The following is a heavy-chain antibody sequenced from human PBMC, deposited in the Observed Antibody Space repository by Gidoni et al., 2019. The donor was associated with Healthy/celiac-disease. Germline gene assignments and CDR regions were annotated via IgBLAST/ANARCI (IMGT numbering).Heavy chain of an antibody. Sequence: EVQLVESGGGLVKPGGSLRLSCAASGFPFSSYRMNWVRQAPGQGLEWVSSISSSSSYIYYADSVKGRFTISRDNAKNSLYLQMNSLRAEDTAVYYCARDRTTVTTVEWPTAFDIWGQGTMVTVSS. J-gene: IGHJ3*02. CDR2: ISSSSSYI. V-gene: IGHV3-21*01. CDR1: GFPFSSYR. D-gene: IGHD4-4*01. CDR3: ARDRTTVTTVEWPTAFDI.